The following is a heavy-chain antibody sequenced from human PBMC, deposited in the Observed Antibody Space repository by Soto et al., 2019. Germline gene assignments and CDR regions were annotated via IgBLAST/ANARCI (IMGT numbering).Heavy chain of an antibody. J-gene: IGHJ5*02. CDR3: VRSGTARLLRHSWFDT. D-gene: IGHD2-21*01. Sequence: EVQLVESGGGLVKPGGSLRLSCAASGFTFNTYDMNWFRQSPGQGLEWVSSITTSSAYIYYADSLKGRITISRDNAKNSLFLQMNSLRAEDTAVYYCVRSGTARLLRHSWFDTWGQGTLVTVSS. V-gene: IGHV3-21*01. CDR2: ITTSSAYI. CDR1: GFTFNTYD.